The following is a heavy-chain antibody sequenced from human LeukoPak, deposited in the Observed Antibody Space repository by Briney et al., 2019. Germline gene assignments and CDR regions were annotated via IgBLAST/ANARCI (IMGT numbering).Heavy chain of an antibody. Sequence: ASVKVSCKASGYTFTGYYMHWVRQAPGQGLEWMGWINPNSGGTNYAQKFQGWVTMTRDTSISTAYMELSRLRSDDTAVYYCARDGDTAMVIGRYYYYYYGMDVWGQGTTVTVS. CDR1: GYTFTGYY. V-gene: IGHV1-2*04. CDR2: INPNSGGT. D-gene: IGHD5-18*01. J-gene: IGHJ6*02. CDR3: ARDGDTAMVIGRYYYYYYGMDV.